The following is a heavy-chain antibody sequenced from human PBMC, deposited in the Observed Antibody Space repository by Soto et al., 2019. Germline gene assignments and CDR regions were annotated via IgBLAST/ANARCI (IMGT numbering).Heavy chain of an antibody. D-gene: IGHD3-9*01. V-gene: IGHV4-59*01. CDR1: GGSISSYY. CDR3: ARATYYDILTGYHLFDY. Sequence: SETLSLTCTVSGGSISSYYWSWIRQPPGKGLEWIGYIYYSGSTNYNPSLKSRVTISVDTSKNQFSLKLSSVTAADTAVYYCARATYYDILTGYHLFDYWGQGTLVTVSS. J-gene: IGHJ4*02. CDR2: IYYSGST.